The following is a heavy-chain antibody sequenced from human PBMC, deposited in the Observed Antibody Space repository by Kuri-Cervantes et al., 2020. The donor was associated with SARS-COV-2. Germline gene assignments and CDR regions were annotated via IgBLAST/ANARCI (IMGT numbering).Heavy chain of an antibody. CDR1: GYTFTSNA. CDR2: INADNDNT. CDR3: ARVQRGDSYYYGMDV. J-gene: IGHJ6*02. Sequence: ASVKVSCKAYGYTFTSNAMHWVRQAPGQRLEGMGWINADNDNTKYSQKFQGRVSITRDTSASTAYMELGSLRSEDTAVYYCARVQRGDSYYYGMDVWGQGTTVTVSS. V-gene: IGHV1-3*01. D-gene: IGHD2-21*02.